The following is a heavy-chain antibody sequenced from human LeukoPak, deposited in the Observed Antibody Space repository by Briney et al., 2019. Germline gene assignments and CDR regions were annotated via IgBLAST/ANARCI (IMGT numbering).Heavy chain of an antibody. CDR3: ASDCYDSSGYSEPYDY. D-gene: IGHD3-22*01. CDR2: ISYDGSNK. Sequence: GGSLRLSCAASGFTFSSYAMHWVRQAPGKGLEWVAVISYDGSNKYYADSVKGRFTTSRDNSKNTLYLQMNSLRAEDTAVYYCASDCYDSSGYSEPYDYWGQGTLVTVSS. CDR1: GFTFSSYA. J-gene: IGHJ4*02. V-gene: IGHV3-30-3*01.